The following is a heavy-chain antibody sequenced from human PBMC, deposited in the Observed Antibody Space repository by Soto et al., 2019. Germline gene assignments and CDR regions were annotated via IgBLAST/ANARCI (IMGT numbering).Heavy chain of an antibody. V-gene: IGHV3-11*01. CDR1: GFTLSGYY. D-gene: IGHD2-8*01. J-gene: IGHJ6*02. CDR3: SRARPDIVQMVGETPGYYGMGV. CDR2: VSGSGGTT. Sequence: QVHLVESGGGLVKPGGSLRLSCAGSGFTLSGYYMSCIRQAPGKGLEWVSYVSGSGGTTYHADSVKGRFTISRDNAKNSLYLHLKNLRVAATAVHYCSRARPDIVQMVGETPGYYGMGVWGPGTTVTVSS.